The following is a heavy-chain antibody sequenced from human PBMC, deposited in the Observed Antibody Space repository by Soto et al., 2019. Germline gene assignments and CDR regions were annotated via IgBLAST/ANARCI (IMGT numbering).Heavy chain of an antibody. CDR1: GFTFGSNG. V-gene: IGHV3-33*03. CDR3: ARWGYYKKLDY. CDR2: IWYDGSTK. D-gene: IGHD2-15*01. J-gene: IGHJ4*02. Sequence: GSLRLSCVASGFTFGSNGMHWVRQAPGKGLEWLAVIWYDGSTKYYADSVEGRFTISRDNSRNTLYLQMNSLRAEDTAVYYCARWGYYKKLDYWGQGSLVTVSS.